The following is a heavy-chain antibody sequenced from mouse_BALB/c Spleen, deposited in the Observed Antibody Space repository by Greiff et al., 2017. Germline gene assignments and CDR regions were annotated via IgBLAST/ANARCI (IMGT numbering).Heavy chain of an antibody. CDR1: GYTFTSSW. Sequence: QVQLQQPGSVLVRPGASVKLSCKASGYTFTSSWMHWAKQRPGQGLEWIGEIHPSDSETRLNQKFKDKATLTVDKSSSTAYMQLSSPTSEDSAVYYCLTGYAMDYWGQGTSVTVSS. D-gene: IGHD4-1*01. CDR2: IHPSDSET. V-gene: IGHV1S130*01. CDR3: LTGYAMDY. J-gene: IGHJ4*01.